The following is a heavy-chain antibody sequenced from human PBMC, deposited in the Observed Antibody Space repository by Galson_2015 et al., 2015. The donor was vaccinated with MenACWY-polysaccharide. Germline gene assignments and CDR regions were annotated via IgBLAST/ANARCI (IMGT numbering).Heavy chain of an antibody. CDR3: ARGGLAYCGGDCSFDY. Sequence: QSGAEVKKPGESLTISCKGSGYSFTSYWIGWVRQMPGKGLEWMGIIYPGDSDTRYSPSFQGQVTISADKSISTAYLQWSSLKASDTAMYYCARGGLAYCGGDCSFDYWGQGTLVTVSS. D-gene: IGHD2-21*02. CDR1: GYSFTSYW. V-gene: IGHV5-51*03. J-gene: IGHJ4*02. CDR2: IYPGDSDT.